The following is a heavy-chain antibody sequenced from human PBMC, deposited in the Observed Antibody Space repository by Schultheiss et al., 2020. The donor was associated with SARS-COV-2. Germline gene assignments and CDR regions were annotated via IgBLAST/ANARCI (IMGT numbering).Heavy chain of an antibody. V-gene: IGHV4-39*01. CDR1: GGSLSSRSYY. CDR3: ARQLRTLAGYYFDY. J-gene: IGHJ4*02. CDR2: IDYSGKT. Sequence: SETLSLTCSVSGGSLSSRSYYWGWIRQPPGKGLEWIGNIDYSGKTYFNPSLKSRVTISVETSKNQVSLKVSSVTAADTVVFYCARQLRTLAGYYFDYWGQGILVTVSS. D-gene: IGHD2-15*01.